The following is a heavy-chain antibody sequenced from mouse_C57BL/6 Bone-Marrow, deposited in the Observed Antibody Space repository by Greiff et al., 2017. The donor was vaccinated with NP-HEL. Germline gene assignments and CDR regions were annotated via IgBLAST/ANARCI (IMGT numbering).Heavy chain of an antibody. CDR1: GFTFSSYG. CDR3: ARPPITTVVANAMDY. Sequence: EVMLVESGGDLVKPGGSLKLSCAASGFTFSSYGMSWVRQTPDKRLEWVATISSGGSYTYYPDSVKGRFTISRDNAKNTLYLQMSSLKSEDTAMYYCARPPITTVVANAMDYWGQGTSVTVSS. CDR2: ISSGGSYT. D-gene: IGHD1-1*01. V-gene: IGHV5-6*01. J-gene: IGHJ4*01.